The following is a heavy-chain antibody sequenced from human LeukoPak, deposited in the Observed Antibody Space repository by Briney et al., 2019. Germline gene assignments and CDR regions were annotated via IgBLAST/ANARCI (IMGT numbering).Heavy chain of an antibody. Sequence: GGSLRLSCAASGFIFSSYGMHWVRQAPGKGLEWVAFIRYDGSNKYYADSVKGRFTISRDNSKNTLSLQMNSLRAEDTAVYYCARGNSGSSRGWYFDLWGRGTLVTVSS. CDR2: IRYDGSNK. CDR1: GFIFSSYG. V-gene: IGHV3-30*02. CDR3: ARGNSGSSRGWYFDL. J-gene: IGHJ2*01. D-gene: IGHD1-26*01.